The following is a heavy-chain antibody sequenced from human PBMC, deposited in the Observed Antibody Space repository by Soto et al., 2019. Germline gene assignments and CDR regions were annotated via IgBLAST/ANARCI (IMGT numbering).Heavy chain of an antibody. CDR3: AREQYYDFWSAYYYYYGMDV. Sequence: GSLRLSCAASGFTFSSYSMNWVRQAPGKGLEWVSSISSSSSYIYYADSVKGRFTISRDNAKNSLYLQMNSLRAEDTAVYYCAREQYYDFWSAYYYYYGMDVWGQGTTVTVSS. CDR2: ISSSSSYI. CDR1: GFTFSSYS. D-gene: IGHD3-3*01. V-gene: IGHV3-21*01. J-gene: IGHJ6*02.